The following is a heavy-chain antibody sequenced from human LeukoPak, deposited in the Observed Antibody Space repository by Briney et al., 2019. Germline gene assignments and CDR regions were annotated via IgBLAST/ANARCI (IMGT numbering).Heavy chain of an antibody. D-gene: IGHD5-18*01. V-gene: IGHV4-4*07. J-gene: IGHJ4*02. CDR1: GGSISTYY. CDR3: AREASDTAMATYYFDY. Sequence: SETLSLTCTVSGGSISTYYWSWIRQPDGKGLEWIGRIYISWRTNYNPSLQSRVTMSVDTSRNQFSLKLRSVTAADTAVYYCAREASDTAMATYYFDYWGQGTLVTVSS. CDR2: IYISWRT.